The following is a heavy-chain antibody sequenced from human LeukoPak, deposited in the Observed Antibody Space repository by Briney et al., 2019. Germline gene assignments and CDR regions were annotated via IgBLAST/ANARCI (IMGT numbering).Heavy chain of an antibody. CDR2: IYHSGST. D-gene: IGHD6-13*01. Sequence: SETLSLTCTVSGYSISSGYYWGWIRQPPGKGLEWIGSIYHSGSTYYNPSLKSRVTISVDTSKNQFSLKLSSATAADTAVYYCARLGGGAAAGQYDAFDIWGQGTMVTVSS. J-gene: IGHJ3*02. CDR1: GYSISSGYY. CDR3: ARLGGGAAAGQYDAFDI. V-gene: IGHV4-38-2*02.